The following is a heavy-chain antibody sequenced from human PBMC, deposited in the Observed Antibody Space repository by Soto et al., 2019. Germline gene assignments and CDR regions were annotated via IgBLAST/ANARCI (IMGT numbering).Heavy chain of an antibody. CDR2: AYYRSQWFY. J-gene: IGHJ5*02. CDR3: TVQKGAGRPANWLVL. CDR1: GDSVSSNSAA. D-gene: IGHD6-6*01. Sequence: SQTLSLTCAISGDSVSSNSAAWNWIRQSPSRGLEWLGRAYYRSQWFYDSAVSVKSRITVIPDTSKNQFSLQLSSVTPEDAAVYYCTVQKGAGRPANWLVLWGQGTLVTVSS. V-gene: IGHV6-1*01.